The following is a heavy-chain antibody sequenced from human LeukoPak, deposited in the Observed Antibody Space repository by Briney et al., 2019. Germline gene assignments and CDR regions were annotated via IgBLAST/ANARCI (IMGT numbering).Heavy chain of an antibody. V-gene: IGHV2-70*04. J-gene: IGHJ4*02. CDR3: ARISSSWYLPDY. Sequence: SGPALVKPTQTLTLTCTFSGFSLSTSGMRVSWIRQPPGKALEWLARIDWDDDKFYSTSLKTRLTISKDTSKNQVVLTITNMDPVDTATYYCARISSSWYLPDYWGQGTLVTVSS. D-gene: IGHD6-13*01. CDR2: IDWDDDK. CDR1: GFSLSTSGMR.